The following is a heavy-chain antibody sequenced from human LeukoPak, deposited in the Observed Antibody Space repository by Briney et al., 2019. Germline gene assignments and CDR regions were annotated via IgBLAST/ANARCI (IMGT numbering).Heavy chain of an antibody. Sequence: SVKVSCKASGGTFSSYAISWVRQAPGQGLEWMGRIIPILGIANYAQKFQGRVTVTADKSTSTAYMELSSLRSEDTAVYYCARSRDTAMVYPYYFDYWGQGTLVTVSS. J-gene: IGHJ4*02. CDR1: GGTFSSYA. CDR2: IIPILGIA. V-gene: IGHV1-69*04. CDR3: ARSRDTAMVYPYYFDY. D-gene: IGHD5-18*01.